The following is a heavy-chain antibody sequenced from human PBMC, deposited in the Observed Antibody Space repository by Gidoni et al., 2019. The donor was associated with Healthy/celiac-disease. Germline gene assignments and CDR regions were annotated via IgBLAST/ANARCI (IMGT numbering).Heavy chain of an antibody. J-gene: IGHJ4*02. V-gene: IGHV3-23*01. D-gene: IGHD3-10*01. CDR3: AKGWQDYYGSGSYYPFDY. CDR2: ISGSGGST. CDR1: GCTFSSYA. Sequence: EVQLLESGGGLVQPGGSLSLSCTASGCTFSSYAMSWVRQAPGKGLEWVSAISGSGGSTYYADSVKGRFTISRDNSKNTLYLQMNSLRAEDTAVYYCAKGWQDYYGSGSYYPFDYWGRGTLVTVSS.